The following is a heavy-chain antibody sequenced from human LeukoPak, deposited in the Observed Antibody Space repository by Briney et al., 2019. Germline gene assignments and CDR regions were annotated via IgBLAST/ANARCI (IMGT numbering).Heavy chain of an antibody. J-gene: IGHJ4*02. V-gene: IGHV1-69*04. CDR3: ETYYYDSSGYPKPTEYFDY. D-gene: IGHD3-22*01. CDR1: GGTFSSYA. Sequence: GASVKVSCKASGGTFSSYAISWVRQAPGQGLEWMGRIIPILGIANYAQKFQGRVTITADKSTSTAYMELSSLRSEDTAVYYCETYYYDSSGYPKPTEYFDYWGQGTLVTVSS. CDR2: IIPILGIA.